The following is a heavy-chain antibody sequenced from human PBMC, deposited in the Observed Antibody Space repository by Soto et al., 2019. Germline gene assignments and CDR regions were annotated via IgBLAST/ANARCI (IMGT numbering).Heavy chain of an antibody. J-gene: IGHJ5*02. CDR2: INPNKGGT. CDR1: GYTFTGYY. Sequence: ASVKGSCKASGYTFTGYYMHWVRQAPGQGREGMGWINPNKGGTNYAQKFQGWVTMTRDTSISTAYMELSRLRSDDTAVYYCARGVQDYYDSSGYYPNWFDPWGQGTLVTVSS. D-gene: IGHD3-22*01. CDR3: ARGVQDYYDSSGYYPNWFDP. V-gene: IGHV1-2*04.